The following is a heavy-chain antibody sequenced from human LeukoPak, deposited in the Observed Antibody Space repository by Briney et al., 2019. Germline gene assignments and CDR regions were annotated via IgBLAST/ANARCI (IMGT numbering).Heavy chain of an antibody. J-gene: IGHJ4*02. CDR3: ARVMGRYCSSTSCYVDY. D-gene: IGHD2-2*01. CDR1: GFTFSNYS. V-gene: IGHV3-21*01. Sequence: GGSLRLSCAASGFTFSNYSMNWVRQAPGKGLEWVSSISSRSSYIYYADSVKGRFTISRDNAKNSLYLQMNSLRAEDTAVYYCARVMGRYCSSTSCYVDYWGQGTLVTVSS. CDR2: ISSRSSYI.